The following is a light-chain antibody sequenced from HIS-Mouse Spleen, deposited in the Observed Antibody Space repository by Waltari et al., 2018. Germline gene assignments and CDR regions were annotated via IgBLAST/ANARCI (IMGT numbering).Light chain of an antibody. Sequence: QYALTQPASVSGSPGQSITISCTGTSSDVGSYNLFSWYQQHPGKAPKLMIYEGSKRPSGVSNRFSGSKSGNTASLTISGLQAEDEADYYCCSYAGSSTYVFGTGTKVTVL. J-gene: IGLJ1*01. CDR3: CSYAGSSTYV. V-gene: IGLV2-23*01. CDR1: SSDVGSYNL. CDR2: EGS.